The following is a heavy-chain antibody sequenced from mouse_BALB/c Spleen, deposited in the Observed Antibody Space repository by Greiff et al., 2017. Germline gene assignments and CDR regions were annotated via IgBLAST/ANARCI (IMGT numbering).Heavy chain of an antibody. CDR1: GFTFSSYA. V-gene: IGHV5-9-3*01. Sequence: EVQLMESGGGLVKPGGSLKLSCAASGFTFSSYAMSWVRQTPEKRLEWVATISSGGSYTYYPDSVKGRFTISRDNAKNTLYLQMSSLRSEDTAMYYCARGGLGYWGQGTTLTVSS. J-gene: IGHJ2*01. CDR3: ARGGLGY. CDR2: ISSGGSYT.